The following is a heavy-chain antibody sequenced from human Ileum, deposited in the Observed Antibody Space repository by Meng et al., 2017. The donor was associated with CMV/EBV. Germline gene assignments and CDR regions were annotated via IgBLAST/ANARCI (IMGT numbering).Heavy chain of an antibody. V-gene: IGHV1-2*02. J-gene: IGHJ1*01. Sequence: GYYLHWVRQAPGEGLAWMGWINPNSGGTNYAQKFQGRVTMTRDTSISTAYMELSRLRSDDTAVYYCARMGYCSSTSCSDIPEYFQHWGQGTLVTVSS. D-gene: IGHD2-2*01. CDR3: ARMGYCSSTSCSDIPEYFQH. CDR1: GYY. CDR2: INPNSGGT.